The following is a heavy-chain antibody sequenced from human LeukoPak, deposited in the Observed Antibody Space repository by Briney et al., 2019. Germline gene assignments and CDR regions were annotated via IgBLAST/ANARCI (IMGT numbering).Heavy chain of an antibody. V-gene: IGHV4-34*01. J-gene: IGHJ4*02. CDR1: GGSFSGYY. D-gene: IGHD4-17*01. Sequence: SETLSLTCAVYGGSFSGYYWSWIRQPPGKGLEWIGEINHSGSTNYNPSLKSRVTISVDTSKNQFSLKLSSVTAADTAVYYCVRWIGGDYNYIDYWGQGTLVTVSS. CDR2: INHSGST. CDR3: VRWIGGDYNYIDY.